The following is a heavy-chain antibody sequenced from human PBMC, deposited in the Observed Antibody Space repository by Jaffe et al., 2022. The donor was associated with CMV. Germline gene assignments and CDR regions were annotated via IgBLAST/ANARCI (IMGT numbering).Heavy chain of an antibody. CDR1: GFTFDDYA. CDR2: ISWNSDSL. D-gene: IGHD3-22*01. Sequence: EVQLVESGGGLVQPGRSLRLSCAASGFTFDDYAMHWVRQAPGKGLEWVSGISWNSDSLGYPDSVKGRFTISRDNAKNSLYLQMNSLRAEDTAFYYCAKGSVYYDSSAYQTSFDYWGQGTLVTVSS. V-gene: IGHV3-9*01. J-gene: IGHJ4*02. CDR3: AKGSVYYDSSAYQTSFDY.